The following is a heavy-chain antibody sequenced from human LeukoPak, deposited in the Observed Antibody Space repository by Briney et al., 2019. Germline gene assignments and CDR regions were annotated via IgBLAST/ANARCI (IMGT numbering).Heavy chain of an antibody. V-gene: IGHV4-38-2*02. CDR2: IYHSGST. CDR3: ARDIRGSCFDY. D-gene: IGHD2-15*01. Sequence: PSETLSLTCAVSGYSISSGYYWGWIRQPPGKGLEWTGSIYHSGSTYYNPSLKSRVTISVDTSKNQFSLKLSSVTAADTAVYYCARDIRGSCFDYWGQGTLVTVSS. CDR1: GYSISSGYY. J-gene: IGHJ4*02.